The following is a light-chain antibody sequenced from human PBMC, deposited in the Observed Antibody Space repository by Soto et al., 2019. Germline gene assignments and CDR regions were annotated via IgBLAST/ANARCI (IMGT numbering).Light chain of an antibody. Sequence: EIVMTQSPATLSVSPGERATLSCRASQSISSNLAWYQHKPGQTPRLLMYGASTRATGIPARFSGSGSGTEFPLTSSSLEAEDFAVYYCQHQNKGPNTYGPGTKVEF. V-gene: IGKV3-15*01. J-gene: IGKJ1*01. CDR1: QSISSN. CDR3: QHQNKGPNT. CDR2: GAS.